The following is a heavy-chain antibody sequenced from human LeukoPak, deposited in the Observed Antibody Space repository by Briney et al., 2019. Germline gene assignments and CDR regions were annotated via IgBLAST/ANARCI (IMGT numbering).Heavy chain of an antibody. CDR2: IYYSGST. J-gene: IGHJ6*03. CDR1: GGSISSYY. V-gene: IGHV4-59*08. D-gene: IGHD2-2*01. CDR3: SRGEIVVVPAATGGYYYYYYMDV. Sequence: SETLSLTCTVSGGSISSYYWSWIRQPPGKGLEWIGYIYYSGSTNYNPSLKSRVTISVDTSKNQFSLKLSSVTAADTAVYYCSRGEIVVVPAATGGYYYYYYMDVWGKGTTVTVSS.